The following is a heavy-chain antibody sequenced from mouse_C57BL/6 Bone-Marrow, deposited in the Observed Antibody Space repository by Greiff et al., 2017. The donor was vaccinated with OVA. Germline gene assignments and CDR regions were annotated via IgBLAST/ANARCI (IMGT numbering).Heavy chain of an antibody. J-gene: IGHJ2*01. CDR2: IYPSDSET. D-gene: IGHD3-2*02. V-gene: IGHV1-61*01. CDR3: ARWGTAQTLLDD. Sequence: QVQLQQPGAELVRPGSSVKLSCKASGYTFTSYWMAWVQQRPGQGLEWIGNIYPSDSETHYNQKFKDKATLNVDKSSSTAYMQLSSLTSEDSAVYYCARWGTAQTLLDDWGQGTTLTVSS. CDR1: GYTFTSYW.